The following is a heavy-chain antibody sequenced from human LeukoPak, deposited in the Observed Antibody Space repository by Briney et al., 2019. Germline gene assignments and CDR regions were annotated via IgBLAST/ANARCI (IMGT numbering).Heavy chain of an antibody. V-gene: IGHV3-23*01. Sequence: GGSLRLSCAASGFTFSNYAMSWVRQAPGKGLEWVSAITGSGGATYYADSVKGRFTISRDNSKNTLYLQINSLRAEDTAVYYCAKRGDYDVLTGYYDSDYWGQGTLVTVSS. D-gene: IGHD3-9*01. CDR3: AKRGDYDVLTGYYDSDY. J-gene: IGHJ4*02. CDR2: ITGSGGAT. CDR1: GFTFSNYA.